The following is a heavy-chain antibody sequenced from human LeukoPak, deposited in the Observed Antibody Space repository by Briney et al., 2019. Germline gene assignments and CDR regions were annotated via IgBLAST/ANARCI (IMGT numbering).Heavy chain of an antibody. CDR3: ARGRGVYGYWYFDL. V-gene: IGHV3-30*03. D-gene: IGHD2-15*01. J-gene: IGHJ2*01. CDR2: ISYDGSNK. Sequence: GGSLRLSCAASGFTFSSYGMHWVRQAPGKGLEWVAVISYDGSNKYYADSVKGRFTISRDNSKNTLYLQMNSLRAEDTAVYYCARGRGVYGYWYFDLWGRGTLVTVSS. CDR1: GFTFSSYG.